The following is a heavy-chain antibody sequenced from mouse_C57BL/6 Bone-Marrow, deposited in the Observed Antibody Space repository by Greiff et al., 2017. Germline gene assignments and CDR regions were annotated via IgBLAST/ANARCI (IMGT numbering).Heavy chain of an antibody. CDR1: GYTFTSYW. V-gene: IGHV1-5*01. Sequence: EVQLQQSGTVLARPGASVKMSCKTSGYTFTSYWMHWVKQRPGQGLEWIGAIYPGNSDASYNQKFKGKAKLTAVTSASTAYMELSSLTNEYSAVYYWTRDSYEDYAMDYWGQGTSVTVSS. J-gene: IGHJ4*01. CDR2: IYPGNSDA. CDR3: TRDSYEDYAMDY. D-gene: IGHD3-3*01.